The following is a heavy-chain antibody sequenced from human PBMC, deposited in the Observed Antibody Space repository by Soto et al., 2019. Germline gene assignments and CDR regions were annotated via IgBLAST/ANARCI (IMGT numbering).Heavy chain of an antibody. CDR1: GGSISSGDYY. V-gene: IGHV4-30-4*01. Sequence: TSETLSLTCTVSGGSISSGDYYWSWIRQPPGKGLEWIGYIYYSGSTYYNPSLKSRVTISVDTSKNQFSLKLSSVTAADTAVYYCARVGEPTTYYYDSSGYHDYWGQGTLVTVSS. J-gene: IGHJ4*02. CDR2: IYYSGST. CDR3: ARVGEPTTYYYDSSGYHDY. D-gene: IGHD3-22*01.